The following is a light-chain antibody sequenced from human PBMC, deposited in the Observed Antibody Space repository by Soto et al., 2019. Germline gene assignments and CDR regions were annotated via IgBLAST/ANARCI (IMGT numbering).Light chain of an antibody. J-gene: IGKJ3*01. CDR2: AAS. Sequence: EIVLTQSPGTLSLSPGERVTLSCRASQSVSSHLAWYQQKPGQAPRLLIYAASSRATGVPDRFSGSGSGTDFTLTISRLEPEDFAVYYCQQNDNSLFTFGPGTKVDIK. V-gene: IGKV3-20*01. CDR3: QQNDNSLFT. CDR1: QSVSSH.